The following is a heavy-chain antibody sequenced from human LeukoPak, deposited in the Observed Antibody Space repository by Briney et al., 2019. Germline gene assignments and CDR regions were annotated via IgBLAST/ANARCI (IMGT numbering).Heavy chain of an antibody. V-gene: IGHV3-11*01. J-gene: IGHJ6*03. CDR1: GFTFTDYY. CDR2: IGTRDSTK. Sequence: PGGSLRLSCAASGFTFTDYYMSWIRQAPGKGLEWVSFIGTRDSTKYYADSVKGRFTVSRDNAENSLYLQMNSLTAEDTAVYYCARATNWGFPLHMDVWGKGNTVTVS. D-gene: IGHD7-27*01. CDR3: ARATNWGFPLHMDV.